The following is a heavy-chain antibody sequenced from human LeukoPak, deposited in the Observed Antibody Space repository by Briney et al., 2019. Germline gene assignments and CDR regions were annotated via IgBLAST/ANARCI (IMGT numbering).Heavy chain of an antibody. Sequence: GGFLRLSCAASGFTFSSYAMSWVRQAPGKGLEWVSAISGSGGSTYYADSVKGRFTISRDNAKNSLFLQMNSLRAEDTAIYYCARDPTADDYWGQGTLVTVSS. D-gene: IGHD2-2*01. CDR3: ARDPTADDY. V-gene: IGHV3-23*01. J-gene: IGHJ4*02. CDR2: ISGSGGST. CDR1: GFTFSSYA.